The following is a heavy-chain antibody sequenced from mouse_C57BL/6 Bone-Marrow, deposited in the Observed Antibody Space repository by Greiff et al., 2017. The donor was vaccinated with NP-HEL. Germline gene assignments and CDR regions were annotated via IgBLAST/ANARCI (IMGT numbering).Heavy chain of an antibody. CDR3: ARESITTVVARAMDY. Sequence: VQLQQPGAELVKPGASVKLSCKASGYTFTSYWMQWVNQRPGQGLEWIGEIDPSDSYTNYNQKFKGKATLTVHTSSSTAYMQLSSLTSEDSAVYYCARESITTVVARAMDYWGQGTSVTVSS. CDR1: GYTFTSYW. J-gene: IGHJ4*01. V-gene: IGHV1-50*01. D-gene: IGHD1-1*01. CDR2: IDPSDSYT.